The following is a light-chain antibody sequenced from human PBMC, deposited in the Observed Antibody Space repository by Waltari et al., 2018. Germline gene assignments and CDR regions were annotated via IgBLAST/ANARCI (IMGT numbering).Light chain of an antibody. CDR2: AAS. Sequence: EIVLTQSPGTLSLSPGERATLSCRASQSIGKYLVWYQQKPGQAPRLLIYAASSRATGVPDRFSGSGSGTDFSLTINRLEPEDFAVYYCQNHERLPATFGQGTKVEIK. CDR1: QSIGKY. J-gene: IGKJ1*01. V-gene: IGKV3-20*01. CDR3: QNHERLPAT.